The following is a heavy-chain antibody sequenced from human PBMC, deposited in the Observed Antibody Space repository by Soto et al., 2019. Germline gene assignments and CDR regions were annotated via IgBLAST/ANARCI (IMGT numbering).Heavy chain of an antibody. CDR3: ARDDNSSGYYPGYFDY. J-gene: IGHJ4*02. Sequence: LETLSLTCTVSGGSISIYYWSWVRQPPGKGLEWIGNIYYTGSTNYNPSLTSRVTISVDTSKNQFSLKLNSVTVADTAVYYCARDDNSSGYYPGYFDYWGQGTLVTVSS. V-gene: IGHV4-59*01. CDR2: IYYTGST. D-gene: IGHD3-22*01. CDR1: GGSISIYY.